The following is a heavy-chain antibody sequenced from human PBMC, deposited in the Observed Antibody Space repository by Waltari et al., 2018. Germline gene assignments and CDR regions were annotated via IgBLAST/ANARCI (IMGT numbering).Heavy chain of an antibody. CDR3: ASSAIMITFGALPGAFDI. D-gene: IGHD3-16*01. V-gene: IGHV1-18*01. Sequence: QVQLVQSGAEVKKPGASVKVSCKASGYTFTSYGISWVRQAPGQGLEWMGWISAYNGNTNYAQKLQGRVTMTTDTSTSTAYMELRSLRSDDTAVYYCASSAIMITFGALPGAFDIWGQGTMVTVSS. CDR1: GYTFTSYG. J-gene: IGHJ3*02. CDR2: ISAYNGNT.